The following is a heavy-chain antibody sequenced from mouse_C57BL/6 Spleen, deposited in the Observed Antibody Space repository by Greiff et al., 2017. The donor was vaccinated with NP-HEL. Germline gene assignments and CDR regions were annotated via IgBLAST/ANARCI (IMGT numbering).Heavy chain of an antibody. J-gene: IGHJ2*01. Sequence: VKLVESGAELVRPGASVTLSCKASGYTFTDYEMHWVKQTPVHGLEWIGAIDPETGGTAYNQKFKGKAILTADKSSSTAYMELRSLTSEDSAVYYCTRWIYYDYWGQGTTLTVSS. CDR3: TRWIYYDY. CDR2: IDPETGGT. V-gene: IGHV1-15*01. CDR1: GYTFTDYE.